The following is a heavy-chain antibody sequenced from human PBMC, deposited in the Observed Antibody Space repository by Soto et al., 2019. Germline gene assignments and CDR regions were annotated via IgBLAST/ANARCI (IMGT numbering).Heavy chain of an antibody. Sequence: SQTLSLTCAISGDSVSSNSAAWNWIRQSPSRGLEWLGRTYYRSKWYNDYAVSVKSRITINPDTSKNQFSLQLNSVTPDDTAVYYGARDQAGEALSGTLGFDYWGQGTLVTVSS. V-gene: IGHV6-1*01. J-gene: IGHJ4*02. D-gene: IGHD6-13*01. CDR2: TYYRSKWYN. CDR1: GDSVSSNSAA. CDR3: ARDQAGEALSGTLGFDY.